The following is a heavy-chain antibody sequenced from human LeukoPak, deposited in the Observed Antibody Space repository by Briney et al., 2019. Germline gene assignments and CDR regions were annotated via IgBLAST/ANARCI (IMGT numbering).Heavy chain of an antibody. CDR2: FDPEDGET. J-gene: IGHJ4*02. Sequence: ASVKVSCKVSGYTLTELSMHWVRQAPGKGLEWMGGFDPEDGETIYAQKFQGRVTMTEDTSTDTAYMELSSLRSEDTAVYYCATTLPYSSSWYWNFDYWGQGILVTVSS. CDR1: GYTLTELS. D-gene: IGHD6-13*01. CDR3: ATTLPYSSSWYWNFDY. V-gene: IGHV1-24*01.